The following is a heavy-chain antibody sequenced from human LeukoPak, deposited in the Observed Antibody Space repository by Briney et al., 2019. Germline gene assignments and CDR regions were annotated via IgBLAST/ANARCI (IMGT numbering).Heavy chain of an antibody. Sequence: GGSLRLSCSASGFTFSSYAMHWVRQAPGKGLEYVSAISSNGGSTYYADSVKGRFTISRDNSKNTLYLQMSSLRAEDTAVYYCVKDGAYSSSWYRAYNWFDPWGQGTLVTVSS. CDR1: GFTFSSYA. J-gene: IGHJ5*02. CDR2: ISSNGGST. V-gene: IGHV3-64D*06. CDR3: VKDGAYSSSWYRAYNWFDP. D-gene: IGHD6-13*01.